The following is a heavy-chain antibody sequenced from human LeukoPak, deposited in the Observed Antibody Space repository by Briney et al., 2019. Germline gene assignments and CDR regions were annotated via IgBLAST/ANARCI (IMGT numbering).Heavy chain of an antibody. CDR2: INPNSGGT. CDR1: GYTFTGYY. CDR3: AGGEGSSSWYQAFDI. V-gene: IGHV1-2*02. Sequence: ASVKVSCKASGYTFTGYYMHWVRQAPGQGLEWMGWINPNSGGTNYAQKFQGRVTVTRDTSISTAYMELSRLRSDDTAVYYCAGGEGSSSWYQAFDIWGQGTMVTVSS. J-gene: IGHJ3*02. D-gene: IGHD6-13*01.